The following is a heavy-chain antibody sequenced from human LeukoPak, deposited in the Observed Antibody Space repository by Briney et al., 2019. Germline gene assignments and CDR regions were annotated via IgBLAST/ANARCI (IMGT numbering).Heavy chain of an antibody. CDR1: GFTFSTYE. Sequence: GGSLRLSCVASGFTFSTYEMNWVRQAPGKGLEWVSYISSSGTTIHYADSVKGRFTISRDNAKNSLYPQMNSLRAEDTAVYYCARDPASSGWSFDFWGQGTLVTVSS. D-gene: IGHD6-19*01. CDR3: ARDPASSGWSFDF. V-gene: IGHV3-48*03. CDR2: ISSSGTTI. J-gene: IGHJ4*02.